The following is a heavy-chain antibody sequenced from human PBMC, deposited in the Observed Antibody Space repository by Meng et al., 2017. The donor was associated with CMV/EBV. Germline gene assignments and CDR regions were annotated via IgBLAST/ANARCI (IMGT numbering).Heavy chain of an antibody. V-gene: IGHV4-39*07. CDR2: INHSGST. CDR3: ARDTYYYDSSGYYFSRIYYYGMDV. CDR1: GGSISSSSYY. D-gene: IGHD3-22*01. J-gene: IGHJ6*02. Sequence: SCTVSGGSISSSSYYWSWIRQPPGKGLEWIGEINHSGSTNYNPSLKSRVTISVDTSKNQFSLKLSSVTAADTAVYYCARDTYYYDSSGYYFSRIYYYGMDVWGQGTTVTVSS.